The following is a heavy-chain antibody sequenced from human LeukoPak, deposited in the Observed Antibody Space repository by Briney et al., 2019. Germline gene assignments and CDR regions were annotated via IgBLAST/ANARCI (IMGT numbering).Heavy chain of an antibody. Sequence: GGSLRLSCAASGFTFTKYAMNWVRQAPGKGLEWVSSISGTGGSTFYADSVKGRFTISRDNSKNTLYLQMNSLRAEDTAVYYCASQEGPYCSGGTCYVGFDYWGKGTLVTVSS. J-gene: IGHJ4*02. CDR2: ISGTGGST. D-gene: IGHD2-15*01. CDR3: ASQEGPYCSGGTCYVGFDY. V-gene: IGHV3-23*01. CDR1: GFTFTKYA.